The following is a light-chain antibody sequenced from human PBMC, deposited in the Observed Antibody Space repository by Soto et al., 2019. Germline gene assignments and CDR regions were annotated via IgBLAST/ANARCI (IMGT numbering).Light chain of an antibody. CDR2: AAS. CDR1: QSLLYISNNKNY. J-gene: IGKJ5*01. CDR3: QQSYSTSIT. Sequence: DIVMTQSPDSLGVSLGERATINCRSSQSLLYISNNKNYLAWYHQKPGKAPTLLIYAASSLQSGVPSRFSGSGSGTDFTLTISSLQPEDFATYYCQQSYSTSITFGQGTRLEIK. V-gene: IGKV1-39*01.